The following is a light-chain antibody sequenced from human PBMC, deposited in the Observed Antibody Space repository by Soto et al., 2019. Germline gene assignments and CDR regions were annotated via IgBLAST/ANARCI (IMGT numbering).Light chain of an antibody. J-gene: IGKJ1*01. CDR1: QSISRW. Sequence: DIQMTQSPATLSASVGDRVTITCRASQSISRWLAWYQQKPGKAPQLLIYDASSLESGVPSRFSGSGSGTEFTLTISSLQPADFATYYCHHYNSSSSTWTFGQGTKVDIK. CDR3: HHYNSSSSTWT. CDR2: DAS. V-gene: IGKV1-5*01.